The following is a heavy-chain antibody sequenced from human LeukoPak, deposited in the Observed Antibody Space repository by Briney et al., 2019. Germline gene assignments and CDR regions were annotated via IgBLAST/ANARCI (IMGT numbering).Heavy chain of an antibody. V-gene: IGHV3-74*01. CDR3: ARDMASSITMIVVVIAAQIDY. D-gene: IGHD3-22*01. J-gene: IGHJ4*02. CDR1: GFSFSDYW. CDR2: IKTDGSDR. Sequence: GGSLRLSCVVSGFSFSDYWMHWVRKAPGKGLVWVSGIKTDGSDRRYADFVKGRFTISRDNSKNTLYLQMNSLRAEDTAVYYCARDMASSITMIVVVIAAQIDYWGQGTLVTVSS.